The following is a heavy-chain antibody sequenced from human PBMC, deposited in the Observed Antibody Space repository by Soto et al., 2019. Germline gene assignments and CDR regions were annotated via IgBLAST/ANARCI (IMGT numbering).Heavy chain of an antibody. CDR2: ISGSGGST. CDR1: GTTFSSYA. V-gene: IGHV3-23*01. CDR3: AKVRILSYGSSSEDY. D-gene: IGHD6-6*01. J-gene: IGHJ4*02. Sequence: EVQRLESGGGLVQPGGSLRLSCAASGTTFSSYAMRWVIQAPGTGLEWVSGISGSGGSTYYADSVKGRFTISRDNSKNQLYLNMNSMGAEDTAVYYCAKVRILSYGSSSEDYGGQGTLVTVSS.